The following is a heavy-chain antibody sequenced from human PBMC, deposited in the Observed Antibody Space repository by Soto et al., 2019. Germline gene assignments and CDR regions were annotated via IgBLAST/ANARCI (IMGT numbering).Heavy chain of an antibody. CDR2: TTSPTYGGTT. Sequence: GGSLRLSGGFSGFESDDYALTWVRQAPGKGLEWVAFTTSPTYGGTTEYAASVKGRFSISRDDSKSVAYLQMNSLQIEDTAIYFCTRDGDYYGMDVWGQGTTVTVSS. J-gene: IGHJ6*02. CDR3: TRDGDYYGMDV. V-gene: IGHV3-49*04. CDR1: GFESDDYA.